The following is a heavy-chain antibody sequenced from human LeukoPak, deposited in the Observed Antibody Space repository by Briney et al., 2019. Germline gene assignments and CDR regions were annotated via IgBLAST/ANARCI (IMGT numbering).Heavy chain of an antibody. CDR2: INPSGGST. CDR1: GYTFTSYY. CDR3: ARLPLDSHQYYFDY. V-gene: IGHV1-46*01. Sequence: ASVKVSCKASGYTFTSYYMHWVRQAPGQGLEWMGIINPSGGSTSYAQKFQGRVTMTRDTSISTAYMELSRLRSDDTAVYYCARLPLDSHQYYFDYWGQGTLVTVSS. D-gene: IGHD2-15*01. J-gene: IGHJ4*02.